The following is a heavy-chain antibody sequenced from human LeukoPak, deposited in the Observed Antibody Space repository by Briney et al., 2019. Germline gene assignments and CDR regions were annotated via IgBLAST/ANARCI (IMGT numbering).Heavy chain of an antibody. Sequence: GGSLRLSCAVSGFTFSSDWMHWVRHAPGKGLVWVTGISGDGRDIWYADSVKGRFTISRDSAKNTLYLQMNSVRVEDTAVYFCTREVNAFDIWGQGTTVTVSS. J-gene: IGHJ3*02. CDR3: TREVNAFDI. CDR2: ISGDGRDI. V-gene: IGHV3-74*01. CDR1: GFTFSSDW.